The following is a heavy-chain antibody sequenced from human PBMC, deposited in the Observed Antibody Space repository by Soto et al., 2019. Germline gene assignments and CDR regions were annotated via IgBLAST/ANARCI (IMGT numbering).Heavy chain of an antibody. CDR3: TRPPSSYYYYMDV. D-gene: IGHD6-6*01. CDR1: EFTFSGSA. V-gene: IGHV3-73*01. CDR2: IRSKANSYAT. J-gene: IGHJ6*03. Sequence: GGSLRLSCAASEFTFSGSALHWVRQASGKGLEWVGRIRSKANSYATAYAASVKGRFTISRDDSKNTAYLQMNSLKTEDTAVYYCTRPPSSYYYYMDVWGMGTTVTVSS.